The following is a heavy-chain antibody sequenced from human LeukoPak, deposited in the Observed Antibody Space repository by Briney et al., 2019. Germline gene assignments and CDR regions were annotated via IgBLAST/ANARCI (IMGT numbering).Heavy chain of an antibody. CDR3: AGHHPRNTVDF. CDR2: ISDIGSI. V-gene: IGHV4-59*08. D-gene: IGHD2/OR15-2a*01. Sequence: NPSETLSLTCTVSGGSISSYYWSWIRQPPGKGLEWIAYISDIGSINCNPSLKSRVTISLETSKNQFSLKLSSVTAADTAVYYCAGHHPRNTVDFWGQGTLVTVSS. CDR1: GGSISSYY. J-gene: IGHJ4*02.